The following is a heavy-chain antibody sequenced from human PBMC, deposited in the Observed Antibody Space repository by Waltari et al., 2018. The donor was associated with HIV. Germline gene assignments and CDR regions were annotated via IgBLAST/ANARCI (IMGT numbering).Heavy chain of an antibody. CDR1: GFTFSSYG. J-gene: IGHJ4*02. CDR3: ATGRDGYNHYLLF. CDR2: IWYDGSNK. Sequence: QVQLVESGGGVVQPGRSLRLSCAASGFTFSSYGLHWVRLAPGKGLEWVAVIWYDGSNKYYADSVKGRFTISRDNSKNTLYLQMNSLRAEDTAVYYCATGRDGYNHYLLFWGQGTLVTVSS. V-gene: IGHV3-33*01. D-gene: IGHD3-10*01.